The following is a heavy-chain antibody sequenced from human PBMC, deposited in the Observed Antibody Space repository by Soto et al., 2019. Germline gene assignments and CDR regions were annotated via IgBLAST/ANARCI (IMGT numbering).Heavy chain of an antibody. CDR3: ARVPNGNGGAPAF. Sequence: PGGSLRLSCAASGFTFSDAWINWVRQAPGKGLEWVGRIKSKIDGGTTAYADSVKGRFTISRDSAKNTLFLQMNSLRAEDTAVYFCARVPNGNGGAPAFWGQGTLVTVSS. D-gene: IGHD2-2*01. V-gene: IGHV3-15*07. J-gene: IGHJ4*02. CDR1: GFTFSDAW. CDR2: IKSKIDGGTT.